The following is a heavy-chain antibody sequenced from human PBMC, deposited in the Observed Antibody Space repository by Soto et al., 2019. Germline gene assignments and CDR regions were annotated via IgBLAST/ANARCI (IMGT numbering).Heavy chain of an antibody. CDR2: IWYDGSNK. CDR3: AGDRDYGDYLDY. D-gene: IGHD4-17*01. J-gene: IGHJ4*02. V-gene: IGHV3-33*01. Sequence: QVQLVESGGVVVQPGRSLRLSCAASGFTFSSYGMHWVRQAPGKGLEWVAVIWYDGSNKYYADSVKGRFTISRDNSKNKLYLQMNSLRAEDTAVYYCAGDRDYGDYLDYWGQGTLVTVSS. CDR1: GFTFSSYG.